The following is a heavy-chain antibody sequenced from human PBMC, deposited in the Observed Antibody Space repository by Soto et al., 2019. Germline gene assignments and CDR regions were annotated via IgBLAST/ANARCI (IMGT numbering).Heavy chain of an antibody. Sequence: VASVKVSCKASGYTFTTYDIHWVRQAPGQGLEWMGWMNPYNGNAGYAQKFQGRVTMTRNTSISTAYMELSSLRSNDTAVYFCARRKERSGPHYFDSWGQGTLVTVSS. D-gene: IGHD1-1*01. CDR2: MNPYNGNA. CDR3: ARRKERSGPHYFDS. V-gene: IGHV1-8*01. J-gene: IGHJ4*02. CDR1: GYTFTTYD.